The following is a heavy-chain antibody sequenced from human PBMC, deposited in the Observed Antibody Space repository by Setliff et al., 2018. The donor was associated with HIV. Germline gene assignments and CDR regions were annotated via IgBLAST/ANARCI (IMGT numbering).Heavy chain of an antibody. CDR3: TTDPAGYYFYLDV. CDR1: GFTSSTYW. CDR2: IKSTSDGGTA. J-gene: IGHJ6*03. V-gene: IGHV3-15*01. D-gene: IGHD2-15*01. Sequence: GGSLRLSCAASGFTSSTYWMSWVRQAPGKGLEWVGHIKSTSDGGTADYPAPVRGRFTISRDDSKNTLYLQINSLKTEDTAVYYCTTDPAGYYFYLDVWGKGTTVTVSS.